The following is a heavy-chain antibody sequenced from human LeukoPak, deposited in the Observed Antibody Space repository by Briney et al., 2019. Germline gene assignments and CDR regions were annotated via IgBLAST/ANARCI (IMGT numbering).Heavy chain of an antibody. D-gene: IGHD2-21*02. Sequence: ASVKVSCKASGYTFTSYGISWVRQAPGQGLEWMGWISAYNGNTNYAQKFQGRVTITADESTSTAYMELSSLRSEDTAVYYCARDPFSYCGGDCYPYYYYYGMDVWGQGTTVTVSS. CDR1: GYTFTSYG. J-gene: IGHJ6*02. V-gene: IGHV1-18*01. CDR3: ARDPFSYCGGDCYPYYYYYGMDV. CDR2: ISAYNGNT.